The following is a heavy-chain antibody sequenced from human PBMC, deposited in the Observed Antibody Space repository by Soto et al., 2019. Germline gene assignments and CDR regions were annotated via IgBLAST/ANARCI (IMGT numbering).Heavy chain of an antibody. Sequence: PSETLSLTCTVSGGSISSTTYYWGWIRQPPGKGLEWIGSIYYSGSTYFNPSLKSRGTISVDMPKNQFSLKLNSVTAADTAVYYCARLVYRHYGPDSWGQGTLVTVSS. V-gene: IGHV4-39*01. CDR1: GGSISSTTYY. J-gene: IGHJ4*02. CDR2: IYYSGST. D-gene: IGHD4-17*01. CDR3: ARLVYRHYGPDS.